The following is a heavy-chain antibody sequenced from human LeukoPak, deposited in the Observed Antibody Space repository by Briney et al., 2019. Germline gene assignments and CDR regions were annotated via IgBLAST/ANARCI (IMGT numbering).Heavy chain of an antibody. V-gene: IGHV1-2*02. Sequence: ASVKVSCKASGYTFTGYYVHWVRQAPGQGLEWMGWINPNSGGTNYAQKFQGRVTMTRDTSISTAYMELSRLRSDDTAVYYCARVVAAAGTLRGNWFDPWGQGTLVTVSS. J-gene: IGHJ5*02. CDR3: ARVVAAAGTLRGNWFDP. D-gene: IGHD6-13*01. CDR1: GYTFTGYY. CDR2: INPNSGGT.